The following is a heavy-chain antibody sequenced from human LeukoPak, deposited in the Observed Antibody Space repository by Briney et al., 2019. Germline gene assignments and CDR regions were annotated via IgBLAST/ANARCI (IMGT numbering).Heavy chain of an antibody. CDR3: ARHPLGSQDWYFDL. CDR2: IYYSGST. CDR1: GGSISSYY. Sequence: SETLSLTCTVSGGSISSYYWSWIRQPAGKGLEWIGYIYYSGSTNYNPSLKSRVTISVDTSKNQFSLKLSSVTAADTAVYYCARHPLGSQDWYFDLWGRGTLVTVSS. J-gene: IGHJ2*01. D-gene: IGHD1-26*01. V-gene: IGHV4-59*08.